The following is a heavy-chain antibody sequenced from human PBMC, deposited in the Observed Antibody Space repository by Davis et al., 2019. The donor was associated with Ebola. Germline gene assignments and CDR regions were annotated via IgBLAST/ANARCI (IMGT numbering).Heavy chain of an antibody. CDR3: ASGLGYCSGGSCGPLVY. V-gene: IGHV4-30-2*01. CDR1: GGSISSGGYS. Sequence: PSETLSLTCAVSGGSISSGGYSWSWIRQPPGTGLEWIGYIYHSGSTYYNPSLKCRVTISVDRSKNQFSLKLSSVTAADTAVYYCASGLGYCSGGSCGPLVYWGQGTLVTVSS. D-gene: IGHD2-15*01. CDR2: IYHSGST. J-gene: IGHJ4*02.